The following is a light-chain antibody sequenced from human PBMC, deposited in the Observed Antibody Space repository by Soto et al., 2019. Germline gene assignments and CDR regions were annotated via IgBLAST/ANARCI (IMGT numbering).Light chain of an antibody. V-gene: IGKV3-15*01. CDR2: GAS. CDR1: QSLRSS. CDR3: QQYNIWPQT. J-gene: IGKJ1*01. Sequence: VMTQSAATLSVSAGERATLSCRASQSLRSSLAWYQQKPGQAPRLLIYGASTRATGIPARFSGSGSGTEFTLTISSLQSEDFAVYFCQQYNIWPQTFGQGTKVDIK.